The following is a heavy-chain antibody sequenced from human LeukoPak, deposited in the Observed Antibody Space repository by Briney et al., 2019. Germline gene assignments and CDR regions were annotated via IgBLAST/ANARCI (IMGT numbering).Heavy chain of an antibody. CDR3: VRGIMHTVTIFDF. CDR2: ISDSGNTI. Sequence: GGSLRLSCVASGFSFSDYYMRWVRQTPGRGLEWLSYISDSGNTIYYADSVTGRFTISRDNAESSLYLQMNSLRPVDSAIYYCVRGIMHTVTIFDFWGQETLVTVSS. D-gene: IGHD4-17*01. J-gene: IGHJ4*02. V-gene: IGHV3-11*01. CDR1: GFSFSDYY.